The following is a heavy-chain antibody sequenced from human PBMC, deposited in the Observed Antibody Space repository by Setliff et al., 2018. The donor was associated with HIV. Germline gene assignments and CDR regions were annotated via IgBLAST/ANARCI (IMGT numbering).Heavy chain of an antibody. D-gene: IGHD4-17*01. CDR3: ARRIYGNNPYFDY. CDR2: FYTSGST. CDR1: GGSISSSNYY. J-gene: IGHJ4*02. Sequence: TSETLSLTCTVSGGSISSSNYYWGWIRQPPGKGLEWIGRFYTSGSTNYNPSLKSRLTISVDTSKNQFSLKLSSVTAADTAIYYCARRIYGNNPYFDYWSQGTLVTVSS. V-gene: IGHV4-39*01.